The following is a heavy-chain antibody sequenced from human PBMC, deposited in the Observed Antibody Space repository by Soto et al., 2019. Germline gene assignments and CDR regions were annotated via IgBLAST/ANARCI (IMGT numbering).Heavy chain of an antibody. V-gene: IGHV1-69*05. CDR1: GGTFSSYA. J-gene: IGHJ6*02. Sequence: QVQLVQSGAEVKKPGSSVKVSCKASGGTFSSYAISWVRQAPGQGLEWMGGIIPIFGTGNYAQKFQGRVXXXXXXXXXXXXXXXXXXXXXXXXXXXXXXXXXXXXXXXXXXXXXXXXXXVWGQGTTVTVSS. CDR2: IIPIFGTG. CDR3: XXXXXXXXXXXXXXXXXXXXXXV.